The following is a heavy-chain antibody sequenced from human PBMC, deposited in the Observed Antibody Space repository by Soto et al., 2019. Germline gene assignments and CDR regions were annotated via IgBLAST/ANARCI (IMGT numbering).Heavy chain of an antibody. CDR3: ARGWGLVFDY. V-gene: IGHV4-61*01. D-gene: IGHD2-21*02. CDR1: GGSVSSGSYY. CDR2: IYYSGST. Sequence: PSETLSLTCTVSGGSVSSGSYYWSWIRQPPGKGLEWIGYIYYSGSTNYNPSLKSRVTISVDTSKNQFSLKLSSVTAADTAVYYCARGWGLVFDYWGQGTLVTVSS. J-gene: IGHJ4*02.